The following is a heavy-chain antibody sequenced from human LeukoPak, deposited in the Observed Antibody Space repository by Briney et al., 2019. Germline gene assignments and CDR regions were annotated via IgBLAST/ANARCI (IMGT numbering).Heavy chain of an antibody. CDR2: INHSGST. D-gene: IGHD1-26*01. J-gene: IGHJ4*02. V-gene: IGHV4-34*01. CDR3: ARDELGGSYY. Sequence: SETLSLTCAVYGGSFSGYYWSWIRQPPGKGLEWIGEINHSGSTNYNPSLKSRVTISVDTSKNQFSLKLSSVTAADTAVYYCARDELGGSYYWGQGTLVTVSS. CDR1: GGSFSGYY.